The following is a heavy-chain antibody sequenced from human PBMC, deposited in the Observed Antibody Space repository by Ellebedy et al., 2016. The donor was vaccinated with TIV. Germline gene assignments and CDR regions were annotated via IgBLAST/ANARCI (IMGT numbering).Heavy chain of an antibody. CDR2: IKSKRDGETT. CDR1: GFTFGRVW. Sequence: PGGSLRLSFAASGFTFGRVWRNWVRPTPGKGLEWVGRIKSKRDGETTKYAAPAKGKFTISRADSDNMLSLQMNSLKAEETAGYYCTTGFSTAWHDHCWGQGTLVTVSS. J-gene: IGHJ4*02. V-gene: IGHV3-15*07. CDR3: TTGFSTAWHDHC. D-gene: IGHD3-3*01.